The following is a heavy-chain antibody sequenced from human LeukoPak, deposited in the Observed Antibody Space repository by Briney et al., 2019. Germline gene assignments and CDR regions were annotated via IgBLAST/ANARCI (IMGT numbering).Heavy chain of an antibody. CDR3: ANFRYQAALDY. V-gene: IGHV3-23*01. CDR1: GFTFDNYA. D-gene: IGHD6-25*01. CDR2: ISSSGSGT. J-gene: IGHJ4*02. Sequence: GGSLRLSCAASGFTFDNYAMSWVRQAPGRGLEWVSGISSSGSGTYYADSVKGRFTISRDNSKNTLYLQMNSLRAEDTAVYYCANFRYQAALDYWGQGTLVTVSS.